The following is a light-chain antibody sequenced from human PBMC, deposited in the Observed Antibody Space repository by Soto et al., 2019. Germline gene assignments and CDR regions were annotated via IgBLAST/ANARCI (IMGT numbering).Light chain of an antibody. CDR2: GAS. CDR1: QSVSSN. CDR3: HQYNNWLRWT. J-gene: IGKJ1*01. V-gene: IGKV3-15*01. Sequence: IVMTQSPATLSVSPGERATLSCRASQSVSSNLAWYQQKPGQAPRLLIYGASTRATGIPTRFSGSGSGTELTLPISSLKYEDFAVYYCHQYNNWLRWTFVQGTTADIK.